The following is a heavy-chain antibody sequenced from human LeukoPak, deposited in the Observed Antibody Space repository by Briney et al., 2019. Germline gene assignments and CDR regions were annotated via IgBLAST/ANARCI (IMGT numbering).Heavy chain of an antibody. J-gene: IGHJ4*02. CDR2: TYYRSKWYN. V-gene: IGHV6-1*01. Sequence: SQTLSLTCAISGDSVSSNSAAWNWIRQSPSRGLEWQGRTYYRSKWYNDYAVSVKSRITINPDTSKNQFSLQLNSVTPEDTAVYYCARDVGATVRTMYYFDYWGQGTLVTVFS. CDR3: ARDVGATVRTMYYFDY. D-gene: IGHD1-26*01. CDR1: GDSVSSNSAA.